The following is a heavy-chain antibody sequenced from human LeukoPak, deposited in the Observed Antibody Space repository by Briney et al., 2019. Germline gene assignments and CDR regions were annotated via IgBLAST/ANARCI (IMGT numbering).Heavy chain of an antibody. CDR2: IWYDGSNK. J-gene: IGHJ6*02. D-gene: IGHD3-22*01. CDR1: GFTFSSYG. Sequence: GGSLRLSCAASGFTFSSYGMHWVRQAPGKGLEWVAVIWYDGSNKYYADSVKGRFTISRDNSKNTLYLQMNSLRAEDTAVYYCARVGAWDSSGYYHGDYAMDVWGQGTTVTVSS. V-gene: IGHV3-33*01. CDR3: ARVGAWDSSGYYHGDYAMDV.